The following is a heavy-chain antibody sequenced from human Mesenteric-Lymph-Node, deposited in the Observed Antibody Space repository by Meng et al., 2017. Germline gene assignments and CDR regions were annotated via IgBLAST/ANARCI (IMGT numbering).Heavy chain of an antibody. D-gene: IGHD2-2*01. CDR2: FLPYLGRG. CDR3: ARGGVSYQLLTRLTY. CDR1: GGYFSRFA. Sequence: QGKRVQSGAEVKKSGSSVKVSCKASGGYFSRFAFNWVRQAPGQGLEWVGNFLPYLGRGHNAQKFQGRVTITADESTSTVYMELSSLRSDDTAVYYCARGGVSYQLLTRLTYWGQGTLVTVAS. J-gene: IGHJ4*02. V-gene: IGHV1-69*09.